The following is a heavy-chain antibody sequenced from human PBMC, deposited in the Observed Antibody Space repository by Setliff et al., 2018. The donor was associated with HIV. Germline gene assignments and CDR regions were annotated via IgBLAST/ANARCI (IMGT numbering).Heavy chain of an antibody. Sequence: PSETLSLTCAVSGGSISSSNWWSWVRQPPGKGLEWVGRIRSKGYGSATAYAASVKGRFTISRDDSKNTAYLQMDSLKTEDTAVYYCTRHSTDPWSLLDYWGQGTLVTVSS. V-gene: IGHV3-73*01. CDR3: TRHSTDPWSLLDY. CDR1: GGSISSSNW. J-gene: IGHJ4*02. D-gene: IGHD1-1*01. CDR2: IRSKGYGSAT.